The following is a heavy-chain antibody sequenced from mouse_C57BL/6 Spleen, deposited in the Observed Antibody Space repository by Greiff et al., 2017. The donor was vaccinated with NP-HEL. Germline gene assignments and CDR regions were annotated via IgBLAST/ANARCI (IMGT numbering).Heavy chain of an antibody. Sequence: QVQLQQPGAELVKPGASVKMSCKASGYTFTSYWITWVKQRPGQGLEWIGDIYPGSGSTNYNEKFKSKATLTVDTSSSTAYMQLSSLTSEDSAVYYCAGYGSSFAWFAYWGQGTLVTVSA. V-gene: IGHV1-55*01. CDR2: IYPGSGST. D-gene: IGHD1-1*01. CDR1: GYTFTSYW. CDR3: AGYGSSFAWFAY. J-gene: IGHJ3*01.